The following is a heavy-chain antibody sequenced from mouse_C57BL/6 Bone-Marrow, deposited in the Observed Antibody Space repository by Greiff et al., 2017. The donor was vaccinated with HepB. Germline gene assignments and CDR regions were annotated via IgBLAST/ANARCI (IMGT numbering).Heavy chain of an antibody. CDR1: GYTFTSYW. Sequence: VQLQQSGAELVKPGASVKLSCKASGYTFTSYWMHWVKQRPGQGLEWIGMIHPNSGSTNYNEKLKSKATLTVDKSSSTAYMQLSSLTSEDSAVYYCANYYSNSYYYAMDYWGQGTSVTVSS. D-gene: IGHD2-5*01. J-gene: IGHJ4*01. CDR2: IHPNSGST. CDR3: ANYYSNSYYYAMDY. V-gene: IGHV1-64*01.